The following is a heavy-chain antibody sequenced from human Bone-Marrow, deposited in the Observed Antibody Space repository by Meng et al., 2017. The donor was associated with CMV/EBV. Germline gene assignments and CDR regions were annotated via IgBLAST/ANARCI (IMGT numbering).Heavy chain of an antibody. Sequence: GESLKISCAASEFTFSNYWMSWVRQAPGKGLEWVANIKEDGSEKYYVDSVKGRFTISRDNAKNSLYLQMNSLRVDDTAVYYCARVPVDTTFFIQEYYFDYWGRGTLVTVSS. CDR2: IKEDGSEK. D-gene: IGHD3-3*01. V-gene: IGHV3-7*01. CDR1: EFTFSNYW. CDR3: ARVPVDTTFFIQEYYFDY. J-gene: IGHJ4*02.